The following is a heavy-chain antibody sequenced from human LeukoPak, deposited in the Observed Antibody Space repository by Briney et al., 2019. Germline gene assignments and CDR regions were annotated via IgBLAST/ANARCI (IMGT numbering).Heavy chain of an antibody. V-gene: IGHV3-23*01. J-gene: IGHJ4*02. CDR1: GFTFSSYA. CDR2: ISGSGGST. D-gene: IGHD5-18*01. CDR3: AKDPSDGYSALRRSGYFDY. Sequence: GGSLRLSCAASGFTFSSYAMSWVHQAPGKGLEWVSAISGSGGSTYYADSVKGRFTISRDNSKNTLYLQMNSLRAEDTAVYYCAKDPSDGYSALRRSGYFDYWGQGTLVTVSS.